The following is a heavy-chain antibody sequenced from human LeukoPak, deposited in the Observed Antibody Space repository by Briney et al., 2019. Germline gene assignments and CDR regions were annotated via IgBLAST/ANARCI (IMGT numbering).Heavy chain of an antibody. J-gene: IGHJ4*02. CDR2: INHSGST. Sequence: SETLSLTCAVYGGSFSGYYWSWIRQPPGKGLEWIGEINHSGSTNYNPSLKSRVTISVDTSKNQFSLKLSSVTAADTAVYYCATMVRGVYFDYWGQGTLVTVSS. D-gene: IGHD3-10*01. CDR1: GGSFSGYY. V-gene: IGHV4-34*01. CDR3: ATMVRGVYFDY.